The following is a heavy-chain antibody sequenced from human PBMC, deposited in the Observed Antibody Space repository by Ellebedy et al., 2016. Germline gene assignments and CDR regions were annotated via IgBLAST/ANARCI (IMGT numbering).Heavy chain of an antibody. CDR1: GYTFTSYD. D-gene: IGHD3-10*01. J-gene: IGHJ4*02. CDR2: INPNSGGT. Sequence: ASVKVSCKASGYTFTSYDINWVRQATGQGLEWMGRINPNSGGTNYAQKFQGRVTMTRDTSISTAYMELSRLRSDDTVVYYCARGAYYGSGSHDFWGQGTLVTVSS. V-gene: IGHV1-2*05. CDR3: ARGAYYGSGSHDF.